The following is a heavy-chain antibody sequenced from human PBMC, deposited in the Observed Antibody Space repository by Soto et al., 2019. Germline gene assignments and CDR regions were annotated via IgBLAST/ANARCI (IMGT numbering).Heavy chain of an antibody. CDR2: INYYGST. Sequence: SETLSLTCAVNGGSFSGFYWSWIRQPPGKGLEWVGEINYYGSTNYNPSLKSRVTMSVDTSKNQIALKLTSVTAADTAVYYCARGSGPRAGDMDVWGKGTTVTVSS. V-gene: IGHV4-34*01. CDR3: ARGSGPRAGDMDV. D-gene: IGHD1-1*01. J-gene: IGHJ6*03. CDR1: GGSFSGFY.